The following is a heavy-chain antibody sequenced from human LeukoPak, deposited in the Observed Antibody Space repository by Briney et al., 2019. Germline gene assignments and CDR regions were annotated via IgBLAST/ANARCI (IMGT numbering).Heavy chain of an antibody. CDR3: ARLGFGLYDY. Sequence: SETLSLTCTVSGVSISSSSYYWGWIRQPPGKGLEWIGSIYYSGSTYYNPSLKSRVTISVDTSKNQFSLKLSSVTAADTAVYYCARLGFGLYDYWGQGTLVTVSS. CDR1: GVSISSSSYY. V-gene: IGHV4-39*01. J-gene: IGHJ4*02. CDR2: IYYSGST. D-gene: IGHD2/OR15-2a*01.